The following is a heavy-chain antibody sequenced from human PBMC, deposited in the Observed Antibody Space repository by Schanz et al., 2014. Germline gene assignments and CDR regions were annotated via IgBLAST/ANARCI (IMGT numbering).Heavy chain of an antibody. V-gene: IGHV3-7*01. CDR1: GFTFSNYW. CDR2: VNTDGGGK. Sequence: EVQLVESGGGLVQPGGSLRLSCAASGFTFSNYWMSWVRQAPGKGLEWVASVNTDGGGKFYVDSVKGRFTISRDTAKNTVFLQMNNLRAEDTAVYYCARGASRDYFAMDVWGQGTTVTVSS. J-gene: IGHJ6*02. CDR3: ARGASRDYFAMDV.